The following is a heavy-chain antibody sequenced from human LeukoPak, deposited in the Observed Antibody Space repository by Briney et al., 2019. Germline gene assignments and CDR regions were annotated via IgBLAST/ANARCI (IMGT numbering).Heavy chain of an antibody. V-gene: IGHV4-34*01. J-gene: IGHJ5*02. CDR2: INHSGST. CDR3: ARVIGYCSSTSCSYNWFDP. Sequence: PSETLSLXCAVCGGSFSGYYWSWIRPPPGKGLEWIGEINHSGSTNYNPSLKRRVTISVDTSKNQFPLKLSSVTAADTAVYYCARVIGYCSSTSCSYNWFDPWGQGTLVTVSS. D-gene: IGHD2-2*01. CDR1: GGSFSGYY.